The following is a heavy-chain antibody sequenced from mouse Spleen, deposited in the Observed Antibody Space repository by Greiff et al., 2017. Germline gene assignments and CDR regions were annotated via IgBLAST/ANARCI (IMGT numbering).Heavy chain of an antibody. V-gene: IGHV2-2*01. CDR3: ARDYYGREGFDY. D-gene: IGHD1-1*01. CDR2: IWSGGST. CDR1: GFSLTSCG. J-gene: IGHJ2*01. Sequence: VQLQESGPGLVQPSQSLSITCTVSGFSLTSCGVHWVRQSPGKGLEWLGVIWSGGSTDYNADFISRLSISKDNSKSQVFFKMNRLQADDTAIYYCARDYYGREGFDYWGQGTTLTVSS.